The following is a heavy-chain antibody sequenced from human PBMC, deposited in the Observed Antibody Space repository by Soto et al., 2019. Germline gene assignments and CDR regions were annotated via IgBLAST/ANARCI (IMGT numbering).Heavy chain of an antibody. CDR2: INAGNGNT. V-gene: IGHV1-3*01. CDR3: ARGPKSGHYFLSFFDY. J-gene: IGHJ4*02. D-gene: IGHD1-26*01. CDR1: GYTFTNFA. Sequence: QVQLVQSGAEVKKAGASVKVSCKASGYTFTNFAMHWVRQAPGQRLEWMGWINAGNGNTKYSQKFQGRVSITRDTSASTAYMELSSLRSDDTAMYYCARGPKSGHYFLSFFDYWGQGTLVTVSS.